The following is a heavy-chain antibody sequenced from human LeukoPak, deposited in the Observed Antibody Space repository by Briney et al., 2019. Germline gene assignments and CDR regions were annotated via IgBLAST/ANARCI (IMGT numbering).Heavy chain of an antibody. J-gene: IGHJ2*01. CDR2: IYYSGST. CDR1: GVCISSYH. V-gene: IGHV4-59*01. Sequence: NSSETLSLTCTVSGVCISSYHWSWIRPPPGKGLVSIRDIYYSGSTNSSPALKSRVTISVDTFKNQFALKLSSVTAADTAVDYCARGGALWYFDLWRGGSPATVSS. CDR3: ARGGALWYFDL. D-gene: IGHD4/OR15-4a*01.